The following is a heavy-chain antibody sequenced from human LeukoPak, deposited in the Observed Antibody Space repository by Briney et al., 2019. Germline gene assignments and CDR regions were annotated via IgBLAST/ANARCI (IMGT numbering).Heavy chain of an antibody. Sequence: ASVKVSCKVSGYTLTELSMHWVRQAPGKGLEWMGGFDPEDGEAIYAEKFQGRVIITADTSTDTAHMEMSSLRSEDTAVYYCATDGVIIVYWGQGTLVTVSS. CDR2: FDPEDGEA. CDR3: ATDGVIIVY. J-gene: IGHJ4*02. D-gene: IGHD2-21*01. CDR1: GYTLTELS. V-gene: IGHV1-24*01.